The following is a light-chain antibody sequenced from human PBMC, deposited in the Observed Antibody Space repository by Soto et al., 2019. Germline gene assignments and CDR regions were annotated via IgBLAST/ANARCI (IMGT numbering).Light chain of an antibody. CDR1: LSVSSY. Sequence: IVLIQTHSTRCLSXEEAATLSXXXILSVSSYVAWYDQKPGQGPRVLVSGACTRAIGIPARFSGSGSGTEFRHSICTLQSKDFALYYCMRYNDELTWTSGQGTKVDIK. J-gene: IGKJ1*01. V-gene: IGKV3-15*01. CDR2: GAC. CDR3: MRYNDELTWT.